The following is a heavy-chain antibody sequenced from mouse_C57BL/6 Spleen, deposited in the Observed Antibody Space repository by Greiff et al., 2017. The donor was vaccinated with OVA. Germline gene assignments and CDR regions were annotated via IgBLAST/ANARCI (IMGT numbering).Heavy chain of an antibody. Sequence: DVQLQESGGGLVQPGGSLKLSCAASGFTFSDYYMYWVRQTPEKRLEWVAYISNGGGSTYYPDTVKGRFTISRDNAKNTLYLQMSRLKSEDTAMYYCARQITTVVSDWYFDVWGTGTTVTVSS. V-gene: IGHV5-12*01. J-gene: IGHJ1*03. CDR3: ARQITTVVSDWYFDV. CDR2: ISNGGGST. CDR1: GFTFSDYY. D-gene: IGHD1-1*01.